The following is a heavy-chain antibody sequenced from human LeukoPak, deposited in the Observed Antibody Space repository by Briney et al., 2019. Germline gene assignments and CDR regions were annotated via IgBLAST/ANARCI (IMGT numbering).Heavy chain of an antibody. CDR1: GFTFSSYS. V-gene: IGHV3-48*01. CDR3: APPGPYVSFDY. J-gene: IGHJ4*01. CDR2: ISSSSSTI. D-gene: IGHD3-16*01. Sequence: GGSLRLSCAASGFTFSSYSMNWVRQAPGKGLEWVSYISSSSSTIYCADSVKGRFTISRDNAKNSLYLQMNSLRAEDTAVYYCAPPGPYVSFDYGAKEPLVTVSS.